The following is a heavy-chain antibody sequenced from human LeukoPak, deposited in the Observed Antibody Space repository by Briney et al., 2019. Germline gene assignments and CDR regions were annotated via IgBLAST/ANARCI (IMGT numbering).Heavy chain of an antibody. CDR1: GGSISRGTYY. CDR3: ARASLGVVIGSSTNWFDP. Sequence: PSETLSLTCTVSGGSISRGTYYWSWIRQPAGKGLEWIGRIYTTGSTNYNPSLKSRVTISVDTSKNQFSLKLSSVTAADTAVYYRARASLGVVIGSSTNWFDPWGQGTLVTVSS. J-gene: IGHJ5*02. D-gene: IGHD3-3*01. V-gene: IGHV4-61*02. CDR2: IYTTGST.